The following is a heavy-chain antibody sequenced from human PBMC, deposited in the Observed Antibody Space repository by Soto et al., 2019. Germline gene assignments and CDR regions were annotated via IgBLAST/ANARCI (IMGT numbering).Heavy chain of an antibody. Sequence: QVQLQQWGAGLLKPSETLSLTCAVYGGSFSGYYWSWIRQPPGMGLEWIGEINHSGSTNYNPSLKSRVTISVDTSKNQFSLKLSSVTAADTAVYYCARGPYSSSSGFDPWGQGTLVTVSS. J-gene: IGHJ5*02. CDR1: GGSFSGYY. CDR2: INHSGST. CDR3: ARGPYSSSSGFDP. V-gene: IGHV4-34*01. D-gene: IGHD6-6*01.